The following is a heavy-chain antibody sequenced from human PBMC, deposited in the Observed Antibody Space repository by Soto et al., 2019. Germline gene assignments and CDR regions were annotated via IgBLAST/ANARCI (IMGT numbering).Heavy chain of an antibody. D-gene: IGHD4-17*01. CDR1: GGSISSYY. Sequence: SETLSLTCTVSGGSISSYYWSWIRQPPGKGLEWIGYIYYSGSTNYNPSLKSRVTISVDTSKNQFSLKLSSVTAADTAVYYCARFPDATTTFDYWGQGPLVTVS. CDR3: ARFPDATTTFDY. CDR2: IYYSGST. J-gene: IGHJ4*02. V-gene: IGHV4-59*08.